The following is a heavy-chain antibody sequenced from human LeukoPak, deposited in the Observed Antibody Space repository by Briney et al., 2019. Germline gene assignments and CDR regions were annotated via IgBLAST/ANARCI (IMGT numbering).Heavy chain of an antibody. J-gene: IGHJ6*02. V-gene: IGHV3-30*02. CDR2: IRYDGSNE. CDR1: GFSFSGYG. Sequence: TGGSLRLSCAASGFSFSGYGMHWVRQAPGKGLEWVAFIRYDGSNEYYADSVKGRFTISRDNAKNSLYLQMNSLRAEDTAVYYCARESGIAAAGMGPYYYYGMDVWGQGTTVTVSS. CDR3: ARESGIAAAGMGPYYYYGMDV. D-gene: IGHD6-13*01.